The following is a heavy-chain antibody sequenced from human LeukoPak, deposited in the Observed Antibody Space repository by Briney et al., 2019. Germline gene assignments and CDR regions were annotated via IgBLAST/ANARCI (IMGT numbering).Heavy chain of an antibody. Sequence: PGGSLRLSCAASGFTFSSYGMHWVRQAPGKGLEWVAFIRYDGSNKYYADSVKGRFTISRDNSKNTLYLQMNSLRAEDTALYYCARDGPRSRTIFRRSSWLPFDYWGQGTLVAVSS. CDR2: IRYDGSNK. CDR1: GFTFSSYG. V-gene: IGHV3-30*02. J-gene: IGHJ4*02. CDR3: ARDGPRSRTIFRRSSWLPFDY. D-gene: IGHD6-13*01.